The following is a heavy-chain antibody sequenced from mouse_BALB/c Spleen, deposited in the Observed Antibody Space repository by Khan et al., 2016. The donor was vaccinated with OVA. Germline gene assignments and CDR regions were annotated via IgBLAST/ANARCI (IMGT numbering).Heavy chain of an antibody. CDR1: GYSFTGYT. D-gene: IGHD2-13*01. CDR3: VRSASYGDYVEAGFAY. V-gene: IGHV1-37*01. CDR2: INPYNGGT. J-gene: IGHJ3*01. Sequence: VQLQQSGPELVKPGASMKMSCKASGYSFTGYTMNWVKQSRVKNLEWIGLINPYNGGTAYNLKFGGKATLTVDKSSNTAYMELLSLTSEDSAVYYCVRSASYGDYVEAGFAYWGQGTLVTVSA.